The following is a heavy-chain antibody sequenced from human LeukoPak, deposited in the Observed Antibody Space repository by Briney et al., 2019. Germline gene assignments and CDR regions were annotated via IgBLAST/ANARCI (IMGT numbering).Heavy chain of an antibody. CDR1: GFMFSNYN. D-gene: IGHD1-14*01. V-gene: IGHV4-59*01. CDR3: ARDSGIIPFDY. J-gene: IGHJ4*02. Sequence: GSLRLSCAASGFMFSNYNMNWVRQAPGKGLEWIGYIYYSGSTNYNPSLKSRVTISVDTSKNQFSLKLSSVTAADTAVYYCARDSGIIPFDYWGQGTLVTVSS. CDR2: IYYSGST.